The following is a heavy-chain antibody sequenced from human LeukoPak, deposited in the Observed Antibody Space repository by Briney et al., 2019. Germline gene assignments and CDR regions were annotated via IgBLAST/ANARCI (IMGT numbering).Heavy chain of an antibody. J-gene: IGHJ4*02. D-gene: IGHD2-8*02. CDR3: AREESGGYFDY. Sequence: ASVKVSCKASGYTFNGYYMHWVRQAPGQGLEWMGWINPNSGGTNYAQKFQGRVTMTRDTSISTAYMDLSSLRSEDTAMYFCAREESGGYFDYWGQGTLVTVSS. CDR2: INPNSGGT. CDR1: GYTFNGYY. V-gene: IGHV1-2*02.